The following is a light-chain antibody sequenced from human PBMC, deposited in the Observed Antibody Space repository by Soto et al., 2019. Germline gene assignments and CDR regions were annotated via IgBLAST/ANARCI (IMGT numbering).Light chain of an antibody. Sequence: DIQMTQSPSSLSASVGDRVTITCRASQSISSYLNWYQQKPGKAPKLLIYAASSLQSGVPSRFSGSGSGTDFTLTISXLXPEDFATYYCQQSYSTPLFTFGPGTKVDIK. CDR2: AAS. CDR3: QQSYSTPLFT. CDR1: QSISSY. V-gene: IGKV1-39*01. J-gene: IGKJ3*01.